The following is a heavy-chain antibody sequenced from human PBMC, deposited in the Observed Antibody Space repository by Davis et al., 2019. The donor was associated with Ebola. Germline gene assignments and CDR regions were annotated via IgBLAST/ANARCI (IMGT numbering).Heavy chain of an antibody. CDR1: GFTLRGAW. CDR3: ARGSGTYD. CDR2: IKSRVDGATT. D-gene: IGHD1-26*01. V-gene: IGHV3-15*06. Sequence: GESLKISCEASGFTLRGAWMSWVRQAPGKGLEWVGRIKSRVDGATTHYNARVKGRFTISRDDSKNTLYLQMYRLKTEDTGMYYCARGSGTYDWGQGTLVTVSS. J-gene: IGHJ4*02.